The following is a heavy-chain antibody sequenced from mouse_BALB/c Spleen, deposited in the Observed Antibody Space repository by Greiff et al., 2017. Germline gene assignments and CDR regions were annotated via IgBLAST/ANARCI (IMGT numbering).Heavy chain of an antibody. CDR1: GYTFTSYW. Sequence: VQLQQPGAELVRPGASVKLSCKASGYTFTSYWINWVKQRPGQGLEWIGNIYPSDSYTNYNQKFKDKATLTVDKSSSTAYMQLSSPTSEDSAVYYCTRGGDGDYWGQGTTLTVSS. CDR3: TRGGDGDY. J-gene: IGHJ2*01. D-gene: IGHD3-3*01. V-gene: IGHV1-69*02. CDR2: IYPSDSYT.